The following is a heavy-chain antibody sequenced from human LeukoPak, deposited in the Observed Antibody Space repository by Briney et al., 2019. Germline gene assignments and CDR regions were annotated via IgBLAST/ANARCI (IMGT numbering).Heavy chain of an antibody. D-gene: IGHD3-9*01. Sequence: GGSLRLSCAASGFTFSSYGMHWVRQAPGKGVEWVAVIWYDGSNKYYADSVKGRFTISRDNSKNTLYLQMNSLRAEDTAVYYCARRVRYFDSWDYGMDVWGQGTTVTVSS. CDR2: IWYDGSNK. CDR3: ARRVRYFDSWDYGMDV. CDR1: GFTFSSYG. J-gene: IGHJ6*02. V-gene: IGHV3-33*01.